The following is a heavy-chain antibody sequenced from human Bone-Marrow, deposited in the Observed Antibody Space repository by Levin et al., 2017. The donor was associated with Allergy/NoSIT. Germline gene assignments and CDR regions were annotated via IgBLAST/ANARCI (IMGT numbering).Heavy chain of an antibody. J-gene: IGHJ4*02. CDR1: GDSLNIAGSY. V-gene: IGHV4-31*03. CDR3: ARDLYGFSGYSFDS. Sequence: SQTLSLTCTVSGDSLNIAGSYWTWIRQPPGKGLEWIGYIYPSGSTLYNPSLRSRVTISFHTSSNQFSLKLTSVTAADTAVYYCARDLYGFSGYSFDSWGQGTLVTVSS. D-gene: IGHD3-10*01. CDR2: IYPSGST.